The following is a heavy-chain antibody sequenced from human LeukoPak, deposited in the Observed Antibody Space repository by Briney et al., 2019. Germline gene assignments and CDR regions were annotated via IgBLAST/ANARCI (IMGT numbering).Heavy chain of an antibody. D-gene: IGHD3-3*01. CDR2: IKQDGSEK. CDR3: AREASKSFWSGYLFDY. J-gene: IGHJ4*02. V-gene: IGHV3-7*01. Sequence: GGSLRLSCAASGFTFSSYWMSWVRQAPGKGLEWVANIKQDGSEKYYVDSVKGRFTISRDNAKNSLYLQMNSLRAEDTAVYYCAREASKSFWSGYLFDYWGQGTLVTVSS. CDR1: GFTFSSYW.